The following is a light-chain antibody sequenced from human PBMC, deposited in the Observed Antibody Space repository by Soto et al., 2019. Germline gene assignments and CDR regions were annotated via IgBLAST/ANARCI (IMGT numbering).Light chain of an antibody. Sequence: EIVMTQSPATLSVSPGERATLSCRASQSVSSNLAWYQQKPGQTPKLLIYVASTRATGIPARFIGSGSGTEFTRTISSLQAEDVAVYYGQQYNVWPFTFGGGTKVEFK. CDR2: VAS. V-gene: IGKV3-15*01. CDR1: QSVSSN. CDR3: QQYNVWPFT. J-gene: IGKJ4*01.